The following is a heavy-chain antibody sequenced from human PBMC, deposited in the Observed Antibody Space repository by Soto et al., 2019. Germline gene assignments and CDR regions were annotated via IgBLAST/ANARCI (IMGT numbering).Heavy chain of an antibody. V-gene: IGHV4-4*08. CDR1: GASFIGHY. D-gene: IGHD6-25*01. CDR3: ADETGSWYFDS. Sequence: PSETLSLTCPVSGASFIGHYWSWFGQPPGKGLEWIGYVYTYGSTTYSPSLKRRVTISADTSRNQISLNLTSVTAADTAIDYGADETGSWYFDSGGQGTRVTVSS. J-gene: IGHJ4*02. CDR2: VYTYGST.